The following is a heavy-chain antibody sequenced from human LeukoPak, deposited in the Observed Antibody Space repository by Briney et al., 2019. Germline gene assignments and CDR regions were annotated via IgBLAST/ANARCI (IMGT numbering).Heavy chain of an antibody. Sequence: SETLSLTCAVHGGSLSYYYWSWIRQPPGKGLEWIGEINHSGSTNYNPSLKSRVTISVDTPKNQFSLKLSSVTAADTAVYYCARGPPRITIFGVVGAFDIWGQGTMVTVSS. CDR3: ARGPPRITIFGVVGAFDI. J-gene: IGHJ3*02. CDR2: INHSGST. V-gene: IGHV4-34*01. CDR1: GGSLSYYY. D-gene: IGHD3-3*01.